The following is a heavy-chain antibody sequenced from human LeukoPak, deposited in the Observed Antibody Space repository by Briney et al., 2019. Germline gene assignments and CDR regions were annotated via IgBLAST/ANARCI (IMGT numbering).Heavy chain of an antibody. J-gene: IGHJ4*02. CDR3: ARVGSSWRYFDY. D-gene: IGHD6-13*01. Sequence: PSETLSLTCTVSGGSISSYHWSLIRQPPGKGLEWIGYIYYSGSTNYNPSLKSRVTISVDTSKNQFSLKLISVTAADTAVYYCARVGSSWRYFDYWGQGTLVTVSS. CDR1: GGSISSYH. CDR2: IYYSGST. V-gene: IGHV4-59*01.